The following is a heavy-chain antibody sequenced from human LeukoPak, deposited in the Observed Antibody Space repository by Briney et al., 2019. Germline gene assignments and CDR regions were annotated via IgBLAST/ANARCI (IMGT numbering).Heavy chain of an antibody. V-gene: IGHV3-43*02. CDR2: ISADGGST. J-gene: IGHJ4*02. CDR3: AKESGQFDY. CDR1: GLNFDDSA. Sequence: GGSLRLACVAAGLNFDDSAMHWVRQAQGRGLEWASLISADGGSTFSADSVRGRFSISRDNSKNSLYLQMNSLRSEDTAMYYCAKESGQFDYWGQGTLVGVSS.